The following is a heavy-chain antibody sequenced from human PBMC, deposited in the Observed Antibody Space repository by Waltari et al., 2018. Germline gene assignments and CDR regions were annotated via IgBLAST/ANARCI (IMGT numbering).Heavy chain of an antibody. D-gene: IGHD6-13*01. J-gene: IGHJ4*02. CDR1: GGSISSGGYS. V-gene: IGHV4-31*03. Sequence: QVQLQESGPGLVKPSQTLSLTCTVSGGSISSGGYSWSWIRQHPGKGLEWIGYIYYSGSTYYNPSLKSRVTISVDTSKNQFSLKLSSVTAADTAVYYCARDSSWTYYFDYWGQGTLVTVSS. CDR2: IYYSGST. CDR3: ARDSSWTYYFDY.